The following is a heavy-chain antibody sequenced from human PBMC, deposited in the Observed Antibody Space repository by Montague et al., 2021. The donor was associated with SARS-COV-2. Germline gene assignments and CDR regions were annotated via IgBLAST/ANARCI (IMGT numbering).Heavy chain of an antibody. Sequence: SETLSLTCSVSGFSISSGYYWGWIRQTPGKGLEWIGSRYQNGATXXSPSLKRPVTILLDTSKNQFSLSLTSVTAADTAVYYYARSGVGIFDFSYFDSWGQGSLVIVSS. CDR3: ARSGVGIFDFSYFDS. CDR1: GFSISSGYY. V-gene: IGHV4-38-2*02. CDR2: RYQNGAT. D-gene: IGHD3-3*01. J-gene: IGHJ4*02.